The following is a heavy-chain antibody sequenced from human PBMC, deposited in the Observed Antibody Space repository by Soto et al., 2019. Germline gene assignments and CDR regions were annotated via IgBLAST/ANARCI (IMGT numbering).Heavy chain of an antibody. Sequence: QVQLQESGPGLVKPSQTLSLTCTVSGGSISSGGYYWSWIRQHPGKGLEWIGYIYYSGSTYYNPSLKSRVTISVDPSKNQFSLKLSSVTAADTAVYYCARVITTVTTRSRWFDPWGQGTLVTVSS. CDR2: IYYSGST. CDR3: ARVITTVTTRSRWFDP. D-gene: IGHD4-17*01. J-gene: IGHJ5*02. CDR1: GGSISSGGYY. V-gene: IGHV4-31*03.